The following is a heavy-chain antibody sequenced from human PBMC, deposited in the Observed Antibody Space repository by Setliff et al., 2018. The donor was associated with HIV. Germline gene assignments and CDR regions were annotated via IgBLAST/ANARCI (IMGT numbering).Heavy chain of an antibody. Sequence: ASVKVSCKASGYTFTSFDINWVRQATGQGLEWMGWMNPNSGNSGFAQKFQGRVTMTRNSSISTAYMELSSLRFDDTAVYYCTRIRAMVRGVTPYDAFDIWGQGTKVTVSS. CDR3: TRIRAMVRGVTPYDAFDI. J-gene: IGHJ3*02. CDR1: GYTFTSFD. CDR2: MNPNSGNS. V-gene: IGHV1-8*01. D-gene: IGHD3-10*01.